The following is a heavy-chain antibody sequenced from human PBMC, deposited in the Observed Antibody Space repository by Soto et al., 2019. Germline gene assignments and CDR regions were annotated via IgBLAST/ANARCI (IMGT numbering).Heavy chain of an antibody. Sequence: EVQLVESGGGLVQPGGSLRLSCAASGFTFSSYWMHWVRQAPGKGLVWVSRINSDGSSTSYADSVKGRFTISRDNTKNTLYLQMNRLRAEDTAVYYCARMFFGYYGGRYFDLWGRGTLVTVSS. V-gene: IGHV3-74*01. CDR2: INSDGSST. CDR1: GFTFSSYW. D-gene: IGHD4-17*01. J-gene: IGHJ2*01. CDR3: ARMFFGYYGGRYFDL.